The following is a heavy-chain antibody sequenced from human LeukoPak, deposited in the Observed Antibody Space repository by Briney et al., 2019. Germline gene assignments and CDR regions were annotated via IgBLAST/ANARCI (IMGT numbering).Heavy chain of an antibody. Sequence: PSETLSLTCSVSTDSTNTYYWSWIRQSPGKGLEWIGHIYQTGSTDYNPSFRSRVTISIDMSKKEFSLKLTSVTVADTAMYYCVSLRWELLAPYFAHWGQGGFVIVSS. CDR3: VSLRWELLAPYFAH. CDR2: IYQTGST. CDR1: TDSTNTYY. D-gene: IGHD2-15*01. J-gene: IGHJ4*02. V-gene: IGHV4-59*01.